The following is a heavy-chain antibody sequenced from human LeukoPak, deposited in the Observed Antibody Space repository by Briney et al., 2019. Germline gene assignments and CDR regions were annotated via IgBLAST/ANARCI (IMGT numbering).Heavy chain of an antibody. CDR1: NYTFTTYG. CDR3: ARARSSGYIPYDAFDI. CDR2: IIPIFGTA. D-gene: IGHD3-22*01. Sequence: GASVKVSCKASNYTFTTYGISWVRQAPGQGLEWMGGIIPIFGTANYAQKFQGRVTITADESTSTAYMELSGLRSEDTAVYYCARARSSGYIPYDAFDIWGQGTMVTVSS. J-gene: IGHJ3*02. V-gene: IGHV1-69*13.